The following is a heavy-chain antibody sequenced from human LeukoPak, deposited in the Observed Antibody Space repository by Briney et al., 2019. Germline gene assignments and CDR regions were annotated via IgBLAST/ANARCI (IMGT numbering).Heavy chain of an antibody. CDR2: ISSSGSTI. CDR1: GFTFSSYE. J-gene: IGHJ4*02. V-gene: IGHV3-48*03. D-gene: IGHD3-9*01. CDR3: ATAPYDILTGYSPYYFDY. Sequence: SGGSLRLSCAASGFTFSSYEMNWVRQAPGKGLEWASYISSSGSTIYYADSVKGRFTISRDNAKNSLYLQMNSLRAEDTAVYYCATAPYDILTGYSPYYFDYWGQGTLVTVSS.